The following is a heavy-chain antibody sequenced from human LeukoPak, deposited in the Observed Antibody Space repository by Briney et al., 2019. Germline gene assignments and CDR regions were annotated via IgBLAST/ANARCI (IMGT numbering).Heavy chain of an antibody. J-gene: IGHJ4*02. Sequence: GGSLRLSCAASGFSFSAYWRTWVRQAPCTGVERMANITTAGTDTVNVDFVKGRFTTSRDIAKNSLYLKMNSLRAEDTAVYYRARVGYVASVDLWGQGTLVTVSS. V-gene: IGHV3-7*01. D-gene: IGHD6-13*01. CDR3: ARVGYVASVDL. CDR2: ITTAGTDT. CDR1: GFSFSAYW.